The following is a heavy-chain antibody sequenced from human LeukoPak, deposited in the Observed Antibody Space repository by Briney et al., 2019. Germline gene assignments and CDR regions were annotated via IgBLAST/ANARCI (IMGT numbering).Heavy chain of an antibody. CDR2: MNPNCGST. V-gene: IGHV1-8*03. J-gene: IGHJ4*02. CDR1: LYTVTSYD. CDR3: PRGRSTGYPYYFEY. Sequence: ASVKVSCKASLYTVTSYDINWMGHATGKGLEWMGWMNPNCGSTGDAQKFQGRVTITRETPISTAYVELSRLRSEYTAVYYCPRGRSTGYPYYFEYWGQGTLVTVSS. D-gene: IGHD5-12*01.